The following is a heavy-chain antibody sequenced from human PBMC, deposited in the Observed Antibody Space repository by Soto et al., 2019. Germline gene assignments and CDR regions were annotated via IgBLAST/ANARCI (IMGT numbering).Heavy chain of an antibody. CDR3: ARERAGDGYNRFDY. V-gene: IGHV4-31*03. D-gene: IGHD5-12*01. CDR2: IYYSGST. Sequence: QVQLQESGPGLVKPSQTLSLTCTVSGGSISSGGYYWSWIRQHPGKGLEWIGYIYYSGSTYYNPSLKSRVTISVDTSKNQFSLKLSSVTAGDTAVYYCARERAGDGYNRFDYWGQGTLVTVSS. CDR1: GGSISSGGYY. J-gene: IGHJ4*02.